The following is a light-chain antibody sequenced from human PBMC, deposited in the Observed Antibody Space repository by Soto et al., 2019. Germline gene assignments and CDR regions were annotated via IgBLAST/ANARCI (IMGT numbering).Light chain of an antibody. V-gene: IGLV1-44*01. CDR3: AAWDDSLNGYVV. CDR2: TNN. CDR1: TSNIGSNP. J-gene: IGLJ2*01. Sequence: QSALTQAPSASGTPGQRVTISCSGSTSNIGSNPVNWYQQLPGAAPKLLIYTNNQRPLGVSDRFSGSKSGTSASLAISGLQSEDEADYYCAAWDDSLNGYVVFGGGTKLTVL.